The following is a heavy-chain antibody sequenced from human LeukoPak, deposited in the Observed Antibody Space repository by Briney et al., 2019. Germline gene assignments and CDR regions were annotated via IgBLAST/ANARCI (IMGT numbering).Heavy chain of an antibody. J-gene: IGHJ4*02. CDR1: GFSLSTSGVG. Sequence: SGPTLGKPTQTLTLTCTFSGFSLSTSGVGVGWIRQPPGKALEWLALIYWDDDKRYSPSLKSRLTITKDTPKKQVALTMTNMDPVDTATYYCAHSLWFGDLLPYFDYWGQGTLVTVSS. CDR3: AHSLWFGDLLPYFDY. V-gene: IGHV2-5*02. D-gene: IGHD3-10*01. CDR2: IYWDDDK.